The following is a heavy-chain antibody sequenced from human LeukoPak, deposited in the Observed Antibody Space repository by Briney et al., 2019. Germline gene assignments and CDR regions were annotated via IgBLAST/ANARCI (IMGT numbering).Heavy chain of an antibody. CDR3: ARGAYYYED. CDR1: GFTFSSHS. D-gene: IGHD3-22*01. J-gene: IGHJ4*02. Sequence: GGSLRLSCAASGFTFSSHSMNWVRQAPGKGLEWVSYISSSSSTIYYADSVKGRFTISGDNAKNSLYLQMNSLRAEDTAVYYCARGAYYYEDWGQGTLVTVSS. CDR2: ISSSSSTI. V-gene: IGHV3-48*01.